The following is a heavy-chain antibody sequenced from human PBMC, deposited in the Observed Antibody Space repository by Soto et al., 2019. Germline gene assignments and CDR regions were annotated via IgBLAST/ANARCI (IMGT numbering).Heavy chain of an antibody. J-gene: IGHJ6*02. CDR1: RFTFSSCG. CDR3: AKDRRPNYYYGMDV. CDR2: ISYDGSNK. V-gene: IGHV3-30*18. D-gene: IGHD6-25*01. Sequence: QVQLVESGGGVVQPGRSLRLSCAAHRFTFSSCGNHWVRQAPGKGLEWVAVISYDGSNKYYADSVKGRFTISRDNSKNTLYLQMNCLRAEDTAVYYCAKDRRPNYYYGMDVWGQGTTVTVSS.